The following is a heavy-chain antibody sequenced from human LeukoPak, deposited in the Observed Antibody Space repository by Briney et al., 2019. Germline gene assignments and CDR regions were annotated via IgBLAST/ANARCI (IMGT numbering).Heavy chain of an antibody. CDR2: ISTDGYTT. D-gene: IGHD3-22*01. CDR3: ARVLWYYDSSGPFDY. V-gene: IGHV3-74*01. Sequence: GGSLRLSCAASGLAFSAYKMHWVRQAPRKGLVWVSRISTDGYTTDYADFVQGRFTASRDNTKNTWSLEMNSLRAEDTAVYYCARVLWYYDSSGPFDYWGQGTLVTVSS. J-gene: IGHJ4*02. CDR1: GLAFSAYK.